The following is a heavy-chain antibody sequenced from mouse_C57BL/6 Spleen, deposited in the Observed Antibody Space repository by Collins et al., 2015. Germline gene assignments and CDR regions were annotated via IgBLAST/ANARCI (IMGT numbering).Heavy chain of an antibody. CDR3: ASDYGNSPGFAY. Sequence: QIQLVQSGPELKKPGETVKISCKASGYTFTTYGMSWVKQAPGKGLKWMGWINTYSGVPTYADDFKGRFAFSLETSASTAYLQINNLKNEDTATYFCASDYGNSPGFAYWGQGTLVTASA. J-gene: IGHJ3*01. CDR2: INTYSGVP. V-gene: IGHV9-3*01. D-gene: IGHD1-1*01. CDR1: GYTFTTYG.